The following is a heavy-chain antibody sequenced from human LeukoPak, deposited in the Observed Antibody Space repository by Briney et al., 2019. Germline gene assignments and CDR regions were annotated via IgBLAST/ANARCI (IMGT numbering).Heavy chain of an antibody. CDR2: ISYSGST. D-gene: IGHD3-22*01. J-gene: IGHJ5*02. CDR3: ARGLLGSDGPEGWFDP. CDR1: GGSISNYY. Sequence: PSETLSLTCPVSGGSISNYYWSWIRQPPGKGLEWIGYISYSGSTYYNPSLKSRVTISVDTSKNQFSLKLSSVTAADTAVYYCARGLLGSDGPEGWFDPWGQGTLVTVSS. V-gene: IGHV4-59*12.